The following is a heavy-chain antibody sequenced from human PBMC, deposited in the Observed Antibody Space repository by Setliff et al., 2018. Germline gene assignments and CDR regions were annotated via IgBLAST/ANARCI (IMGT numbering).Heavy chain of an antibody. CDR3: AREQWLDPPGYYYMDV. Sequence: LSLTCTVSGGSISNYYWSWIRQPAGKGLEWIGRIYTSGSTNYNPSLKSRVTMSVDTSKNQFSLKLSSVTAADMAVYYCAREQWLDPPGYYYMDVWAKGTTVTVSS. J-gene: IGHJ6*03. V-gene: IGHV4-4*07. CDR2: IYTSGST. CDR1: GGSISNYY. D-gene: IGHD6-19*01.